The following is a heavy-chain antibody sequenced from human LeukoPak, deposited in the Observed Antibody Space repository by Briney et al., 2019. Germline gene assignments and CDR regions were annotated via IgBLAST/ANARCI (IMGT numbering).Heavy chain of an antibody. CDR2: IYSGGST. CDR3: ARDPWEGDYYDSSGYYY. CDR1: GFTVSSNY. J-gene: IGHJ4*02. V-gene: IGHV3-53*01. D-gene: IGHD3-22*01. Sequence: GGSLRLSCAASGFTVSSNYMSWVRQAPGKGLAWVSVIYSGGSTYYADSVKGRFTISRDNSKNTLYLQMNSLRAEDTAVYYCARDPWEGDYYDSSGYYYWGQGTLVTVSS.